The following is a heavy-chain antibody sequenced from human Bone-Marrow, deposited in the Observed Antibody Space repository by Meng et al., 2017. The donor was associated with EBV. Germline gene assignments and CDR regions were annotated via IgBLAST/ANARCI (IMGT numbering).Heavy chain of an antibody. J-gene: IGHJ4*02. CDR1: GGSVSSGSYY. D-gene: IGHD6-19*01. V-gene: IGHV4-61*01. CDR2: IYYSGST. Sequence: QVQREESGPGLVKPSETLSLTCPVSGGSVSSGSYYWSWIRQPPGKGLEWIGYIYYSGSTNYNPSLKSRVTISVDTSKNQFSLKLSSVTAADTAVYYCARVALAVAGYFDYWGQGTLVTVSS. CDR3: ARVALAVAGYFDY.